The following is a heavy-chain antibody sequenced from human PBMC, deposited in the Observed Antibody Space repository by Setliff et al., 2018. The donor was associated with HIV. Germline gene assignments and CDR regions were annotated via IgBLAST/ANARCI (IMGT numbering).Heavy chain of an antibody. J-gene: IGHJ5*02. CDR1: GFSFRNSFYN. CDR3: ARNRYSSSINWFDP. V-gene: IGHV4-39*01. Sequence: SETLSLTCNVSGFSFRNSFYNWGWIRQPPGKGLEWIGTIYYSGTTYYNPSLKSRVTMSIDTSQNQFSLKLTSVTATDTAVYYCARNRYSSSINWFDPWGRGTLVTVSS. CDR2: IYYSGTT. D-gene: IGHD6-13*01.